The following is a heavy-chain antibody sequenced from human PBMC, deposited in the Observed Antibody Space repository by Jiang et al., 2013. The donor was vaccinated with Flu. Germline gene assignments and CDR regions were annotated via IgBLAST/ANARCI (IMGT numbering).Heavy chain of an antibody. Sequence: LEWMGIINPSGGSTSYAQKFQGRVTMTRDTSTSTVYMELSSLRSEDTAVYYCASSRYVWGSYRTFDYWGQGTLVTVSS. V-gene: IGHV1-46*01. CDR2: INPSGGST. D-gene: IGHD3-16*02. CDR3: ASSRYVWGSYRTFDY. J-gene: IGHJ4*02.